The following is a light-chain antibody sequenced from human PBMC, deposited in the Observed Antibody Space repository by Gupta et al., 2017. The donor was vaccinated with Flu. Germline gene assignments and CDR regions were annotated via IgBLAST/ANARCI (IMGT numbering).Light chain of an antibody. CDR3: QQYNSYPLT. CDR2: KAS. Sequence: PSTLSASVGDRVTITCRASQSISNWLAWYQQKPGKAPNPLIYKASTLESGVPSRFSGSGSGTEFTLTISSLQPDDFATYYCQQYNSYPLTFGGGTKVETK. J-gene: IGKJ4*01. V-gene: IGKV1-5*03. CDR1: QSISNW.